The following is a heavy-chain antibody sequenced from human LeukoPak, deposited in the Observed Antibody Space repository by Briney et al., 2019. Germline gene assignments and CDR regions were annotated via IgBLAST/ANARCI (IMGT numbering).Heavy chain of an antibody. J-gene: IGHJ4*02. CDR1: GGTFSSYA. D-gene: IGHD1-26*01. CDR3: ARYPLGMWDGGSLDY. V-gene: IGHV1-69*05. CDR2: IIPIFGTA. Sequence: SVKVSCKASGGTFSSYAISWVRQAPGQGLEWMGRIIPIFGTANYAQKFQGRVTITTDESTSTAYMELSSLRSEDTAVYYCARYPLGMWDGGSLDYWGQGTLVTVSS.